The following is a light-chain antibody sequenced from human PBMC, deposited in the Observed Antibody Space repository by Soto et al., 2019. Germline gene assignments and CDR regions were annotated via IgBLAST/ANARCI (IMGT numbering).Light chain of an antibody. Sequence: EIVLTQSPGTLSLSPGERATLSCRASQSVSSSYLAWYQQKPGQAPRLLIYRASSRATGIPDRFSGSGSATDFTLTISRLEPEDFAVYYCQQYGSSLYTFGQGTKLEIK. CDR1: QSVSSSY. CDR3: QQYGSSLYT. V-gene: IGKV3-20*01. J-gene: IGKJ2*01. CDR2: RAS.